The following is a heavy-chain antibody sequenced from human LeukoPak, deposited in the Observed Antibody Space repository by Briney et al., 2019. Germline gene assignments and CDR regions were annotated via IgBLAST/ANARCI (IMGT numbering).Heavy chain of an antibody. D-gene: IGHD3-22*01. J-gene: IGHJ5*02. Sequence: GGSLRLSCAASGFTFDDYGMSWVRQAPGKGLEWVSGINWNGGSTGYADSVKGRFTISRDNAKNSLYLQMNSLRAEDTALYYCARELRLVYDSSGYYYGEFDPWGQGTLVTVSS. CDR2: INWNGGST. CDR3: ARELRLVYDSSGYYYGEFDP. V-gene: IGHV3-20*04. CDR1: GFTFDDYG.